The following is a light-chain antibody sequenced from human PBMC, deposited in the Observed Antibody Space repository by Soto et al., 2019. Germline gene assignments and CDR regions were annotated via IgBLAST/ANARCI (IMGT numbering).Light chain of an antibody. CDR2: SNN. CDR1: SSNVGSNT. J-gene: IGLJ1*01. CDR3: AAWDDSLNAYV. Sequence: QPALTQPPSASGTPGQRVTISCSGSSSNVGSNTVNWYQQLPGTAPKLLIYSNNQRPSGVPDRFSGSKSGTSASLAISGLQSGDEAAYYCAAWDDSLNAYVFATGTKVTVL. V-gene: IGLV1-44*01.